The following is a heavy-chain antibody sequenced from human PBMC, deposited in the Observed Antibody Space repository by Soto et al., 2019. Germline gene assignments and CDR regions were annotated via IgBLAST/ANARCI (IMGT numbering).Heavy chain of an antibody. J-gene: IGHJ6*02. D-gene: IGHD3-3*01. CDR1: GYTFTSYG. CDR2: ISAYNGNT. V-gene: IGHV1-18*04. Sequence: ASVKVSCKASGYTFTSYGISWVRQAPGQWLEWMGWISAYNGNTNYAQKLQGRVAMTTDTSTSTAYMELRSLRSDDTAVYYCARESYDFWSGYYSYYYYGMDVWGQGTTVTVSS. CDR3: ARESYDFWSGYYSYYYYGMDV.